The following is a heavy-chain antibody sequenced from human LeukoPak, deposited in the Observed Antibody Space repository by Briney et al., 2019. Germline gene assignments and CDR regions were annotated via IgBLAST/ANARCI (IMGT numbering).Heavy chain of an antibody. V-gene: IGHV3-74*01. J-gene: IGHJ5*02. CDR3: AKDRRMAGDWFDP. D-gene: IGHD5-24*01. CDR2: INSDGSST. Sequence: GGSLRLSCAASGFTFSSYWMHWVRQAPGKGLVWVSRINSDGSSTSYADSVKGRFTISRDNSKNTVYLQMNSLRTEGTAVYYCAKDRRMAGDWFDPWGQGTLVAVSS. CDR1: GFTFSSYW.